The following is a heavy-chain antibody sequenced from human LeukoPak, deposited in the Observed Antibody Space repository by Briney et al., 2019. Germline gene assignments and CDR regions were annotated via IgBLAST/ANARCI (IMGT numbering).Heavy chain of an antibody. D-gene: IGHD3-3*01. Sequence: PSETLSLTCTVSGGSISSGGYYWSWIRQPPGKGLEWIGYIYHSGSTYYNPSLKSRVTISVDRSKNQFSLKLSSVTAADTAVYYCARALSPIMQNYDFWSGSYYYYMDVWGKGTTVTVSS. CDR3: ARALSPIMQNYDFWSGSYYYYMDV. CDR2: IYHSGST. J-gene: IGHJ6*03. V-gene: IGHV4-30-2*01. CDR1: GGSISSGGYY.